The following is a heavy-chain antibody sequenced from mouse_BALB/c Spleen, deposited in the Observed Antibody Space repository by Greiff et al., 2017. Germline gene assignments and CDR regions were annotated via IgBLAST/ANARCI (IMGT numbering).Heavy chain of an antibody. J-gene: IGHJ2*01. V-gene: IGHV1-82*01. CDR1: GYAFSSSW. CDR2: IYPGDGDT. Sequence: QVQLQQSGPELVKPGASVKISCKASGYAFSSSWMNWVKQRPGQGLEWIGRIYPGDGDTNYNGKFKGKATLTADKSSSTAYMQLSSLTSVDSAVYFCARSYYDQYYLDYWGQGTTLTVSS. D-gene: IGHD2-10*01. CDR3: ARSYYDQYYLDY.